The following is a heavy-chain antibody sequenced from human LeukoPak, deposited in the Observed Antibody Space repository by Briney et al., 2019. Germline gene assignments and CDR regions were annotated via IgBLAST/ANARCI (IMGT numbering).Heavy chain of an antibody. J-gene: IGHJ3*02. D-gene: IGHD2-15*01. CDR1: GYTFTSYG. V-gene: IGHV1-18*01. Sequence: ASVKVSCKASGYTFTSYGISWVRQAPGQGLEWMGWISTYNGNTNYAQKLQGRVTMTTHTSTTTADMELRSLRSDDTAVYYCARDGRCSGGSCYSEAFDIWGQGTMVTVSS. CDR3: ARDGRCSGGSCYSEAFDI. CDR2: ISTYNGNT.